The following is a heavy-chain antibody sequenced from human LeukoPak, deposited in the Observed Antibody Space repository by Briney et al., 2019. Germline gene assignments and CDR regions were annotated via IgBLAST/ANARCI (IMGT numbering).Heavy chain of an antibody. CDR2: ISGCSDST. Sequence: GGSLRLSCAASGFTFSSYVMHWVRQAPGKGLEWVSAISGCSDSTYYADSVKGLFTISRDNSKNTLYLQMNSLRAEDTAVYYCAKSTENHYYDSSGYYCGLGYWGQGTLVTVSS. V-gene: IGHV3-23*01. CDR1: GFTFSSYV. D-gene: IGHD3-22*01. J-gene: IGHJ4*02. CDR3: AKSTENHYYDSSGYYCGLGY.